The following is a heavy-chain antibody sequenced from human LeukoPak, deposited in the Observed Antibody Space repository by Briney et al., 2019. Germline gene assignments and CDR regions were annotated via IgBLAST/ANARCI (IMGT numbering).Heavy chain of an antibody. Sequence: GRSLRLSCAASVFTFSSYGMHWVRQAPGKGLEWVAVISYDGSNKYYADSVKGRFTISRDNSKNTLYLQMNSLRAEDTAVYYCAKLCSTSCYGSGSLIDYWGQGTLVTVSS. CDR2: ISYDGSNK. CDR3: AKLCSTSCYGSGSLIDY. J-gene: IGHJ4*02. CDR1: VFTFSSYG. V-gene: IGHV3-30*18. D-gene: IGHD2-2*01.